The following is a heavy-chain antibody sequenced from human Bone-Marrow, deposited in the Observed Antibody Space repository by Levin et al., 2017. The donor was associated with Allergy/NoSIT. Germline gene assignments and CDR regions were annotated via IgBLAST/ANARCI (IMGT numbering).Heavy chain of an antibody. J-gene: IGHJ4*02. Sequence: SGPTLVTPTQTLTLTCSFSGFSLTSSGVGVGWIRQSPGKALEWLALIYWDDETLYSPSLETRLRITRGASQNEVVLTLTNVDPVDTATYYCARSPYDMATGTSNHFDFWGQGTLVTVSS. CDR2: IYWDDET. V-gene: IGHV2-5*02. CDR3: ARSPYDMATGTSNHFDF. D-gene: IGHD3-9*01. CDR1: GFSLTSSGVG.